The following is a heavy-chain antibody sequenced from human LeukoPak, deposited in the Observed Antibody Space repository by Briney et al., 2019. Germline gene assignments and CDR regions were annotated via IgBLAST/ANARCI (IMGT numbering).Heavy chain of an antibody. CDR3: ARMTNYYYYMDV. V-gene: IGHV3-48*01. Sequence: PGGSLRLSCAASGFTFSSNSMNWARQAPGKGLEWVSYISSSSSTIYYADSVKGRLTISRDNAKNSLYLQMNSLRAEDTAVYYCARMTNYYYYMDVWGKGTTVTVSS. CDR1: GFTFSSNS. CDR2: ISSSSSTI. J-gene: IGHJ6*03.